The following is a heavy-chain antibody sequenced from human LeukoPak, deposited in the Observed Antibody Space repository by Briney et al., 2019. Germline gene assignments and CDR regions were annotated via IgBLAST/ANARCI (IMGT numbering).Heavy chain of an antibody. CDR2: ISYDGSNK. D-gene: IGHD2-15*01. CDR1: GFTFSSYS. Sequence: GGSLRLSCAASGFTFSSYSMNWVRQAPGKGLEWVAVISYDGSNKYYADSVKGRFTISRDNSKNTLYLQMNSLRAEDTAVYYCARDKAGYCSGGSCYTFDYWGQGTLVTVSS. J-gene: IGHJ4*02. CDR3: ARDKAGYCSGGSCYTFDY. V-gene: IGHV3-30-3*01.